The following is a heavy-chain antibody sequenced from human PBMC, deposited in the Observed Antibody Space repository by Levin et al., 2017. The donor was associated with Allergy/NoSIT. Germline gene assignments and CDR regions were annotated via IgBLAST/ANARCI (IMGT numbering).Heavy chain of an antibody. Sequence: GGSLRLSCKASGGTFSSYAISWVRQAPGQGLEWMGGIIPIFGTANYAQKFQGRVTITADESTSTAYMELSSLRSEDTAVYYCARERRRHFDLWGRGTLVTVSS. CDR3: ARERRRHFDL. CDR1: GGTFSSYA. V-gene: IGHV1-69*01. CDR2: IIPIFGTA. J-gene: IGHJ2*01.